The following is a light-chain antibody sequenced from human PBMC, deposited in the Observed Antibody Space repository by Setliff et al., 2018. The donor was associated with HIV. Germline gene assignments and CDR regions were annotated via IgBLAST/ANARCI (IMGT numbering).Light chain of an antibody. CDR1: TSDVGSYNL. V-gene: IGLV2-23*01. CDR2: DAS. CDR3: CSYAGSYTLGV. J-gene: IGLJ1*01. Sequence: QSVLTQPASVSGSPGQSITISCTGNTSDVGSYNLVSWYQQHSGKAPKLMIYDASKRPSGVPDRFSGSKSGNTASLTISGLQAEDEADYYCCSYAGSYTLGVFGTGTRSPS.